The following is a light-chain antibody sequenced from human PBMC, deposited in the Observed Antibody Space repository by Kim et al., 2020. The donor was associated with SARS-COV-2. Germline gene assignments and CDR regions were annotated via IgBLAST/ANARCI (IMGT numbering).Light chain of an antibody. V-gene: IGLV3-19*01. Sequence: ALGQTVRITCQGDSLRSYYASWYQQKPEQAPVLVIFAKNNRPSGIPDRISGSSSGNTASLTISGAQAEDEADYYCKSRDSSGNRLVFGGGTQLTVL. CDR2: AKN. CDR3: KSRDSSGNRLV. CDR1: SLRSYY. J-gene: IGLJ3*02.